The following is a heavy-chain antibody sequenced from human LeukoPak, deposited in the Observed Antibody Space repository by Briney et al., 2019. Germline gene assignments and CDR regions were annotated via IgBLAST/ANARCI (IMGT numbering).Heavy chain of an antibody. CDR1: GFTFDDYA. J-gene: IGHJ3*02. CDR3: AKDILAEGATGAFDI. Sequence: GGSLRLSCAASGFTFDDYAMHWVRQAPGKGLEWVSGISWNGGSIGYADSVKGRFTISRDNAKNSLYLQMNSLRAEDTALYYCAKDILAEGATGAFDIWGQGTMVTVSS. D-gene: IGHD1-26*01. CDR2: ISWNGGSI. V-gene: IGHV3-9*01.